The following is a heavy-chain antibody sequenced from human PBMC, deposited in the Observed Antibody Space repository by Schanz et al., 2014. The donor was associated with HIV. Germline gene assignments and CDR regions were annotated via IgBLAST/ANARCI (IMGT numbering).Heavy chain of an antibody. CDR2: INHSGST. J-gene: IGHJ4*02. V-gene: IGHV4-34*01. Sequence: HVQLQQWGAGLLKPSETLSLTCAVYGGSFRGFYWSWIRQSPTKGLEWIGGINHSGSTNYNPSLQSRIPISLDRSKNQFSLRLSPVTAADTAVYYCARDNDPYYYDNGGHYDRLFDYWGQGTLVTVSS. CDR1: GGSFRGFY. D-gene: IGHD3-22*01. CDR3: ARDNDPYYYDNGGHYDRLFDY.